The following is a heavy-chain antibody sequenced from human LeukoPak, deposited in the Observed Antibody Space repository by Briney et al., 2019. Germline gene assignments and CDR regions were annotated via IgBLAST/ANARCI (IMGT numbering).Heavy chain of an antibody. D-gene: IGHD3-10*01. Sequence: QTGGSLRLSCAASGITFSSLWMSWFRQAPGKGLEWVADIKHDGSEEHYVASVKGRFTISRDNAKNSLYLQMNSLRAEDMALYYCAKDLYGSGSTGAFDIWGQGTMVTVSS. J-gene: IGHJ3*02. CDR1: GITFSSLW. CDR3: AKDLYGSGSTGAFDI. V-gene: IGHV3-7*03. CDR2: IKHDGSEE.